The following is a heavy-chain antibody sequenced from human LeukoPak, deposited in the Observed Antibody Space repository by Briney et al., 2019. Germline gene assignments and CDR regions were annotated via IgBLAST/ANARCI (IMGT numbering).Heavy chain of an antibody. J-gene: IGHJ6*02. CDR2: IIPSGDST. V-gene: IGHV1-46*01. Sequence: GASVKVSCKASGHNFINYYMHWVRQAPGQGLEWMGIIIPSGDSTIYAQKFEGRVTMTRDTSTSTAYMELSSLRSEDTAVYYCARNGEYQLPNPYYYYGMDVWGQGTTVTVSS. D-gene: IGHD2-2*01. CDR1: GHNFINYY. CDR3: ARNGEYQLPNPYYYYGMDV.